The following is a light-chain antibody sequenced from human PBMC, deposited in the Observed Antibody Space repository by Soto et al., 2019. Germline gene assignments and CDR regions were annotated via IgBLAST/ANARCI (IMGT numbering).Light chain of an antibody. CDR1: SSDLGVYNY. CDR3: SSYTSSSLYV. Sequence: QSALTQPASVSGSPGQSITLSCTGTSSDLGVYNYVSWYQQHPGKAPKLMIYEVSNRPSGVSNRVSGSKSGNTSSLTISGLQDEYEADYYGSSYTSSSLYVFGTGTKVTVL. V-gene: IGLV2-14*01. CDR2: EVS. J-gene: IGLJ1*01.